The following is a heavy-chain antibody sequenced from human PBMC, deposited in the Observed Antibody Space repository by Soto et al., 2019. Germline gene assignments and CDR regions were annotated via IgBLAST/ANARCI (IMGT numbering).Heavy chain of an antibody. CDR1: GFIFSSYA. J-gene: IGHJ3*02. CDR3: VKDRESYNSVWDPFDI. Sequence: PGGSLRLSCAASGFIFSSYAMSWVRQAPGKGLEWVSAIGGGGEDPYYADSVKGRFIISRDNSKNTLSLQMDSLRAEDTAIYYCVKDRESYNSVWDPFDIWGRGTMVTVS. CDR2: IGGGGEDP. D-gene: IGHD1-26*01. V-gene: IGHV3-23*01.